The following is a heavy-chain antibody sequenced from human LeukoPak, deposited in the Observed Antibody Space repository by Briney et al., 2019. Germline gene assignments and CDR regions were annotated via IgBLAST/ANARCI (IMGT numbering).Heavy chain of an antibody. V-gene: IGHV4-4*07. CDR3: ARTPFFYYYYYYYMDV. J-gene: IGHJ6*03. Sequence: SETLSLTCTVSGGSISSYYWSWIRQPAGKGLEWIGRIYTSGSTNYNPSLKSRVTISVDTSKNQFSLKLSSVTAADTAVYYCARTPFFYYYYYYYMDVWGKGTTVTVSS. CDR1: GGSISSYY. CDR2: IYTSGST.